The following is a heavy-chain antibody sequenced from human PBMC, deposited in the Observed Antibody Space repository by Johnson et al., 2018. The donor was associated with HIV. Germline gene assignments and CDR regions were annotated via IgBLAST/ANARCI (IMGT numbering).Heavy chain of an antibody. D-gene: IGHD6-13*01. J-gene: IGHJ3*02. Sequence: MQLVESGGGLVQPGRSLRLSCAASGFSFSSYAMHWVRQAPGKGLEWVANIKQDGSEKYYVDSVKGRFTISRDNSKNTLYLQMNSLRAEDTAVYYCAKDHWVVGSWQAFDIWGQGTMVTVSS. CDR3: AKDHWVVGSWQAFDI. CDR2: IKQDGSEK. V-gene: IGHV3-7*03. CDR1: GFSFSSYA.